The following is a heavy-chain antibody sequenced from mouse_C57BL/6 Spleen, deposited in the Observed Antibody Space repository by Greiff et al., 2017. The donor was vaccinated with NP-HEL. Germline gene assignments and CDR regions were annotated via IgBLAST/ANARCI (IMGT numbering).Heavy chain of an antibody. V-gene: IGHV5-6*01. D-gene: IGHD2-2*01. J-gene: IGHJ1*03. Sequence: EVQGVESGGDLVKPGGSLKLSCAASGFTFSSYGMSWVRQTPDKRLEWVATISSGGSYTYYPDSVKGRFTISRDNAKNTLYLQMSSLKSEDTAMYYCAREVTPYFDVWGTGTTVTVSS. CDR1: GFTFSSYG. CDR3: AREVTPYFDV. CDR2: ISSGGSYT.